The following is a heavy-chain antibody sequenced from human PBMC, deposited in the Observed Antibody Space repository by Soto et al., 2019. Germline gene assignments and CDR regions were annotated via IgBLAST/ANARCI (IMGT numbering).Heavy chain of an antibody. CDR1: GYTFTYRY. Sequence: SVKVSCKASGYTFTYRYLHWVRQAPGQALEWMGWITPFNGNTNYAQKFQDRVTITRDRSMSTAYMELRSLRSDDTAVYYCARGYYYGSGRPTPGGMDVWGQGTTVTVSS. V-gene: IGHV1-45*02. D-gene: IGHD3-10*01. J-gene: IGHJ6*02. CDR3: ARGYYYGSGRPTPGGMDV. CDR2: ITPFNGNT.